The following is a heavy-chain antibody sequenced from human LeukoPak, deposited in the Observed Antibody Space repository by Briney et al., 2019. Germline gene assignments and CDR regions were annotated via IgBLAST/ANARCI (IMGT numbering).Heavy chain of an antibody. D-gene: IGHD3-3*01. V-gene: IGHV4-39*07. J-gene: IGHJ4*02. CDR1: GGSISSSSYY. CDR2: IYYSGST. Sequence: SETLSLTCTVSGGSISSSSYYWGWIRQPPGKGLEWIGSIYYSGSTNYNPSLKSRVTISVDTSKNQFSLKLTSVTAADTAVYYCATLITIWSYWGQGTLVTVSS. CDR3: ATLITIWSY.